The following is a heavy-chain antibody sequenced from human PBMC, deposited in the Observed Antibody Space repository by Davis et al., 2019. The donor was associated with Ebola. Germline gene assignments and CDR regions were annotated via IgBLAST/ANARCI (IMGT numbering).Heavy chain of an antibody. CDR3: ARDINWKDVYGLDV. CDR1: GFTFSDHY. CDR2: ISYDGSSK. Sequence: GGSLRLSCAASGFTFSDHYMDWVRQAPGKGLEWVALISYDGSSKYYADSVKGRFTISRDKSKNTLYLQMNSLRAEDTAVYYCARDINWKDVYGLDVWGQGTTVTVSS. D-gene: IGHD1-1*01. J-gene: IGHJ6*02. V-gene: IGHV3-30-3*01.